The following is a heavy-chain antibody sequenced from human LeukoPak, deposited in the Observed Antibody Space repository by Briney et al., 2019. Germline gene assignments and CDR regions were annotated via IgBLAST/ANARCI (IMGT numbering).Heavy chain of an antibody. CDR1: GYTFTSYY. J-gene: IGHJ6*02. V-gene: IGHV1-46*01. Sequence: GASVKVSCKASGYTFTSYYMHWVRQAPGQGLEWMGIINPSGGSTSYAQKFQGRVTMTRDTSTSTVYMELSSLRSEDTAVYYCARDCYDFWSGYYDSLGYYYYGMDVWGQGTTVTVSS. D-gene: IGHD3-3*01. CDR3: ARDCYDFWSGYYDSLGYYYYGMDV. CDR2: INPSGGST.